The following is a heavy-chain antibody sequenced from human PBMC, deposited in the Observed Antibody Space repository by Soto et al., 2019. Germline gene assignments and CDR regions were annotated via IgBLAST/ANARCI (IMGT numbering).Heavy chain of an antibody. D-gene: IGHD3-10*01. CDR2: IKWDASEK. V-gene: IGHV3-7*01. J-gene: IGHJ4*02. CDR3: VIDSGYGVGNSVNNYMDF. Sequence: GGSLRLSCAASGFTFGIYWMSWVRQAPGKGLEWLATIKWDASEKKYVDSVKGRFTMSRDNAKNSLYLQMDSLRAEDTAVYYCVIDSGYGVGNSVNNYMDFRGQGTPVPLS. CDR1: GFTFGIYW.